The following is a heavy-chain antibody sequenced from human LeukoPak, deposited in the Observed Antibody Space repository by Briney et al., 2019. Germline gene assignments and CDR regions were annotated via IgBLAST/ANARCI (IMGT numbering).Heavy chain of an antibody. CDR3: ARDAGIAVAGTDYYYYGMDV. Sequence: GGSLRLSCAASGFTFSSYAMSWVRQAPGKGLEWVSAISGSGGSTYYADSVKGRFTISRDNSKNTLYLQMNSLRAEDTAVYYCARDAGIAVAGTDYYYYGMDVWGQGTTVTVSS. J-gene: IGHJ6*02. CDR1: GFTFSSYA. CDR2: ISGSGGST. V-gene: IGHV3-23*01. D-gene: IGHD6-19*01.